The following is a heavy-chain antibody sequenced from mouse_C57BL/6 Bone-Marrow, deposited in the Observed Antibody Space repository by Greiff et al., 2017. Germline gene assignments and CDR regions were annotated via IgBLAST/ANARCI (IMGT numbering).Heavy chain of an antibody. CDR2: IYPGSGST. CDR1: GYTFTSYW. Sequence: QVQLKQSGAELVKPGASVKMSCKASGYTFTSYWITWVKQRPGQGLEWIGDIYPGSGSTNYNEKFKSKATLTVEPSSSTAYMQLSSLTSEDSAVYYCAREEYYGSSYIYARDYWGQGTSVTVSS. J-gene: IGHJ4*01. CDR3: AREEYYGSSYIYARDY. V-gene: IGHV1-55*01. D-gene: IGHD1-1*01.